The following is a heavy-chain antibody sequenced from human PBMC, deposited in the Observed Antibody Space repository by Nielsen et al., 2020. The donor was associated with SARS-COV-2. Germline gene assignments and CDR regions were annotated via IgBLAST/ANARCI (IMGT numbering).Heavy chain of an antibody. CDR3: ARETLGYCSSTSCSRWFDP. D-gene: IGHD2-2*01. V-gene: IGHV1-46*01. Sequence: ASVKVSCKASGYTFTSYGISWVRQAPGQGLEWMGIINPSGGSTSYAQKFQGRVTMTRDTSTSPVYMELSSLRSEDTAVYYCARETLGYCSSTSCSRWFDPWGQGTLVTVSS. CDR1: GYTFTSYG. J-gene: IGHJ5*02. CDR2: INPSGGST.